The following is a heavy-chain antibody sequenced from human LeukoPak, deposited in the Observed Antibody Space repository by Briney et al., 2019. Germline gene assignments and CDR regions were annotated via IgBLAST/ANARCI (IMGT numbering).Heavy chain of an antibody. J-gene: IGHJ4*02. CDR3: ARGGYYGSGGYYFVS. D-gene: IGHD3-3*01. CDR1: GFTFSSYW. V-gene: IGHV3-7*01. Sequence: GGSLRLSCAASGFTFSSYWMSWVRQAPGKGLEWVANIKQDGSEKYYVDSVKGRFTISRDNAKNSLYLQMNSLRAEDTAVYYCARGGYYGSGGYYFVSWGQGTLVTVSS. CDR2: IKQDGSEK.